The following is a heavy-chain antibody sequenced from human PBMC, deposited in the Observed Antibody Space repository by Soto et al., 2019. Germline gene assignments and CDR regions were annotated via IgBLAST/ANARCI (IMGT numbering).Heavy chain of an antibody. J-gene: IGHJ4*02. CDR2: ISYDGSNK. D-gene: IGHD3-22*01. Sequence: GGSLRLSCAASGFTFSSYAMHWVRQAPGKGLEWVAVISYDGSNKYYADSVKGRFTISRDNSKNTLYLQMNSLRAEDTAVYYCARDHDSYYYDSSGYRHFDYWGQGTLVTVSS. V-gene: IGHV3-30-3*01. CDR1: GFTFSSYA. CDR3: ARDHDSYYYDSSGYRHFDY.